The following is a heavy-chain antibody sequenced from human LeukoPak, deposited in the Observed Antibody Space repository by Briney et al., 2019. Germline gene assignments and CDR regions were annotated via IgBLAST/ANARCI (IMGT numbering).Heavy chain of an antibody. V-gene: IGHV3-74*01. CDR1: GFTFRSDC. CDR2: ISGDGSTT. J-gene: IGHJ4*02. D-gene: IGHD3-22*01. Sequence: GGSLRLSCAASGFTFRSDCMHGVRQPPGKGPEWISCISGDGSTTTYADSVKCRFTISRDNAKNTLYLQMSSLRAEDTAVYYCARDRLGYYDSSGYCDYWGQGTLVTVSS. CDR3: ARDRLGYYDSSGYCDY.